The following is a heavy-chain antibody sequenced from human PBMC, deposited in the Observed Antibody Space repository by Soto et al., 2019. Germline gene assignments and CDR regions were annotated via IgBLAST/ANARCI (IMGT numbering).Heavy chain of an antibody. D-gene: IGHD3-9*01. V-gene: IGHV4-59*01. CDR3: ARERRYFDWFKAYYYGMDV. CDR2: IYYSGST. CDR1: GGSISSYY. Sequence: SETLSLTCTVSGGSISSYYWSWIRQPPGKGLEWIGYIYYSGSTNYNPSLKSRVTISVDTSKNQFSLKLSSVTAADTAVYYCARERRYFDWFKAYYYGMDVWGQGTTVPVSS. J-gene: IGHJ6*02.